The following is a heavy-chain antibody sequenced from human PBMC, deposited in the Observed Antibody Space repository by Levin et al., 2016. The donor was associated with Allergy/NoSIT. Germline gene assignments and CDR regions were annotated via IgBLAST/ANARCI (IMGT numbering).Heavy chain of an antibody. J-gene: IGHJ3*02. D-gene: IGHD2-21*02. CDR3: ARVDVVVTAIPPAPHDAFDI. V-gene: IGHV1-69*01. CDR2: IIPIFGTA. Sequence: WVRQAPGQGLEWMGGIIPIFGTANYAQKFQGRVTITADESTSTAYMELSSLRSEDTAVYYCARVDVVVTAIPPAPHDAFDIWGQGTMVTVSS.